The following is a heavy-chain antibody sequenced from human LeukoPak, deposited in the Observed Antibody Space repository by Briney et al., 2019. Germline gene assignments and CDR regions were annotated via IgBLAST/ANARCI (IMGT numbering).Heavy chain of an antibody. CDR3: VKPHYFSTGSLT. J-gene: IGHJ5*02. D-gene: IGHD3-10*01. CDR2: IKQDGSEK. CDR1: GFTFSTYW. Sequence: GGSLRLSCAASGFTFSTYWMSWVRQAPGKGLEWLATIKQDGSEKYCLASVKGRFIISRDNANTSLHLQINSLRAEDTAVYYCVKPHYFSTGSLTWGQGTLVTVSS. V-gene: IGHV3-7*01.